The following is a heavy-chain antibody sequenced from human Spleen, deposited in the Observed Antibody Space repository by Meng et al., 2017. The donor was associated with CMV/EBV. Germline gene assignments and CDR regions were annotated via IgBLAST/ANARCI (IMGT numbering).Heavy chain of an antibody. CDR3: AKGSYYTRNYYYGMDV. V-gene: IGHV3-23*01. CDR1: GFTFSDYY. Sequence: LSLTCAASGFTFSDYYMSWIRQAPGKGLEWVSAISGSGGSTYYADSVKGRFTISRDNSKNTLYLQMNSLRAEDTAVYYCAKGSYYTRNYYYGMDVWGQGTTVTVSS. D-gene: IGHD1-26*01. CDR2: ISGSGGST. J-gene: IGHJ6*02.